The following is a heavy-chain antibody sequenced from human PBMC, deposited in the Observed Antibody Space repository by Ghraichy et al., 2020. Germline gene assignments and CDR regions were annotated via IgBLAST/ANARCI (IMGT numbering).Heavy chain of an antibody. D-gene: IGHD6-13*01. V-gene: IGHV3-9*01. CDR1: GFTFDDYA. CDR2: ISWNSGSI. J-gene: IGHJ4*02. Sequence: GGSLRLSCAASGFTFDDYAMHWVRQAPGKGLEWVSGISWNSGSIGYADSVKGRFTISRDNAKNSLYLQMNSLRAEDTALYYCAKGVSYSSSWPCGYWGQGTLVTVSS. CDR3: AKGVSYSSSWPCGY.